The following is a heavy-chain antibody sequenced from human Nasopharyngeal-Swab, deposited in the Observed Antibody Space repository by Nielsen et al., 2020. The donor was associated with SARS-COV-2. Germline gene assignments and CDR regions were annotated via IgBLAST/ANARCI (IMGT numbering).Heavy chain of an antibody. CDR2: IYPGDSDT. J-gene: IGHJ4*02. CDR3: ARRVHYYDSSGWTKYYFDY. Sequence: GESLKISCKGSGYSFTSYWIGWVRQMPGKGLEWMGIIYPGDSDTRYSPSFQGQVTISADKSISTAYLQWSSLKASDTATYYCARRVHYYDSSGWTKYYFDYWGQGTLVTVSS. D-gene: IGHD3-22*01. CDR1: GYSFTSYW. V-gene: IGHV5-51*01.